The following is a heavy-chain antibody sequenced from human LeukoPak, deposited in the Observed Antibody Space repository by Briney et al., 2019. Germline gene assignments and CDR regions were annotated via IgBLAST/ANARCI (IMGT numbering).Heavy chain of an antibody. J-gene: IGHJ4*02. V-gene: IGHV3-7*01. Sequence: GGSLRLSCEGSGFSFSSYWMTWVRQLPGKGPEWVANIRQDESERYFADSVKGRFTISRDNAKNSLFLQMNGLRAEDTAVYYCAREGDGYNSPIDYWGQGTLVTVSS. CDR2: IRQDESER. D-gene: IGHD5-24*01. CDR1: GFSFSSYW. CDR3: AREGDGYNSPIDY.